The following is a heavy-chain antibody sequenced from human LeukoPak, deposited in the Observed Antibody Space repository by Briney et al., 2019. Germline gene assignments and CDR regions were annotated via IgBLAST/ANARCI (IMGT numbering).Heavy chain of an antibody. CDR2: IYYSGST. CDR1: GGSISSGGYY. Sequence: PSETLSLTCTVSGGSISSGGYYWSWIPQHPGKGLECIGYIYYSGSTYYNPSLKSRVTISVDTSKNQFSLKLGSVTAADTAVYYCARDSAVTSVWFGEGPGTYYFDYWGQGTLVTVSS. D-gene: IGHD3-10*01. J-gene: IGHJ4*02. V-gene: IGHV4-31*03. CDR3: ARDSAVTSVWFGEGPGTYYFDY.